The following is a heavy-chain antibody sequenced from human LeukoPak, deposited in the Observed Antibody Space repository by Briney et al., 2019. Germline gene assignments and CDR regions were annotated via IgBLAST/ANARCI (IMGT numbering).Heavy chain of an antibody. CDR1: GGSVSSGSYY. Sequence: SETLSLTCTVSGGSVSSGSYYWSWIRQPPGKGLEWIGYIYYSGSTNYNPSLKSRVTISVDTSKNQFSLKLSSVTAADTAVYYCARAHRHYSSGWHYYSYYYMDVWRKGTTVTVSS. D-gene: IGHD6-19*01. J-gene: IGHJ6*03. V-gene: IGHV4-61*01. CDR2: IYYSGST. CDR3: ARAHRHYSSGWHYYSYYYMDV.